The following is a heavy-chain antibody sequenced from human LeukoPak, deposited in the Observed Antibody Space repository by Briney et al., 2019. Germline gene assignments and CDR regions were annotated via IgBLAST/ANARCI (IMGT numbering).Heavy chain of an antibody. CDR2: INHSGST. CDR3: ARVGHSSGWFVYFDY. V-gene: IGHV4-34*01. CDR1: GGSFSGYY. D-gene: IGHD6-19*01. J-gene: IGHJ4*02. Sequence: PSETLSLTCAVYGGSFSGYYWSWIRQPPGKGLEWIGEINHSGSTNYNPSLKSRVTISVDTSKNQFSLKLSSVTAADTAVYYCARVGHSSGWFVYFDYWGQGTLVTVSS.